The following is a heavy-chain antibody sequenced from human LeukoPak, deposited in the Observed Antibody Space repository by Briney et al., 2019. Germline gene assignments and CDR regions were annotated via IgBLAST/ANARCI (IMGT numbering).Heavy chain of an antibody. CDR3: ARGYDSSGGLGY. CDR2: INPNSGGT. D-gene: IGHD3-22*01. V-gene: IGHV1-2*02. Sequence: GASVKVSCKASGYTFTGYYMHWVRQAPGQGLEWMGWINPNSGGTSYAQKFQGRVTMTRDTSISTAYMELSRLRSDDTAVYYCARGYDSSGGLGYWGQGTLVTVSS. CDR1: GYTFTGYY. J-gene: IGHJ4*02.